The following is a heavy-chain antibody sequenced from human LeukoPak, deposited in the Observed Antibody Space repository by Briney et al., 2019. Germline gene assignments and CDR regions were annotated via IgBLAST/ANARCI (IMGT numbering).Heavy chain of an antibody. CDR1: GFTFSSYS. CDR2: ISSSSSYI. CDR3: ARARRDRWLEISFVDY. V-gene: IGHV3-21*01. J-gene: IGHJ4*02. Sequence: PGGSLRLSCAASGFTFSSYSMNWVRQAPGKGLEWVSSISSSSSYIYYADSVKGRFTISRDNAKNSLYLQMNSLRAEDTAVYYCARARRDRWLEISFVDYWGQGTLVTVSS. D-gene: IGHD6-19*01.